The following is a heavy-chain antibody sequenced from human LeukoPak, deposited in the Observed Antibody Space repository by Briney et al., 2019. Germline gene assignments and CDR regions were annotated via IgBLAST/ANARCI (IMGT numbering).Heavy chain of an antibody. V-gene: IGHV4-61*02. Sequence: PSETLSLTCTVSGDSFNSGAYYWSWLRQPAGKEPEWIGRIYPLETTNYNPSLKSRVAISVDTSKNQFSLKLSSVTAADTAVYYCASLFGLARFDYWGQGTLVTVSS. CDR2: IYPLETT. CDR1: GDSFNSGAYY. CDR3: ASLFGLARFDY. D-gene: IGHD3/OR15-3a*01. J-gene: IGHJ4*02.